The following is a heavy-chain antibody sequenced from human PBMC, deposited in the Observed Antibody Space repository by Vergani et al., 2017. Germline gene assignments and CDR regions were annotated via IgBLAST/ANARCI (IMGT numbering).Heavy chain of an antibody. D-gene: IGHD3-10*01. CDR1: GIPLSTSGMR. J-gene: IGHJ2*01. Sequence: QVTLKESGPALVKPTQTLTLTCTVSGIPLSTSGMRVSWIRQPPGKPPEWLARIDWDDDKFYSPSLKTRLTISKDTSKNQVVLTMTKMDPVDTAMYYCTWLYGPTGHWYFDFWGRGTLVAVSS. CDR3: TWLYGPTGHWYFDF. CDR2: IDWDDDK. V-gene: IGHV2-70*04.